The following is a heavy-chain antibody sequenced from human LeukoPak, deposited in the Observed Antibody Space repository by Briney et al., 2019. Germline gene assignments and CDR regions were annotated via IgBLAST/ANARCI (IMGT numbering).Heavy chain of an antibody. V-gene: IGHV3-21*01. Sequence: DSVKGRFTISRDNAKNSLYLQMNSLRAEDTAVYYCARVPYYDSSGYTFDYWGQGTLVTVSS. J-gene: IGHJ4*02. D-gene: IGHD3-22*01. CDR3: ARVPYYDSSGYTFDY.